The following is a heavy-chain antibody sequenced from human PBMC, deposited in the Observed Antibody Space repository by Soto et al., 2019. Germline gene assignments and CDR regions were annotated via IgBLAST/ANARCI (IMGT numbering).Heavy chain of an antibody. J-gene: IGHJ5*02. CDR3: ARVLTGYYDSSTLRWFDP. D-gene: IGHD3-22*01. V-gene: IGHV4-31*03. CDR2: IYYSGST. Sequence: QVQLQESGPGLVKPSQTLSLTCTVSGGSFSSGGYYWSWIRQHPGRGLEWIGNIYYSGSTYYNPSLNSRVTISVDTSKNQFSLKLSSVTAADTAVYYCARVLTGYYDSSTLRWFDPWGQGTLVTVSS. CDR1: GGSFSSGGYY.